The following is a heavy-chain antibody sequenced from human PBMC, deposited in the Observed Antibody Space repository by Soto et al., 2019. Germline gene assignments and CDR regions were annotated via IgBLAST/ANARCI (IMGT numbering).Heavy chain of an antibody. Sequence: GGSLRLSCAASGFTFSSYTMNWVRQAPGKGLEWVSCITSNGSSTSYADSVKGRFTISRDNAKNTLYLQMNSLRAEDTAVYYCARDAAAAGLDYWGQGTLVTVSS. V-gene: IGHV3-74*01. J-gene: IGHJ4*02. D-gene: IGHD6-13*01. CDR3: ARDAAAAGLDY. CDR1: GFTFSSYT. CDR2: ITSNGSST.